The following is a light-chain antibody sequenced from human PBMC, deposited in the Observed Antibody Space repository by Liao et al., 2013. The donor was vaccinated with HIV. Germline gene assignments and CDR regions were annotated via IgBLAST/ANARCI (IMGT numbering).Light chain of an antibody. CDR3: QAWDSSTYVV. V-gene: IGLV3-1*01. CDR1: KLGDKY. Sequence: SYDLTQPLSVSVSPGQTASITCSGDKLGDKYACWYQQKPGQSPVLVIYQDSKRPSGIPERFSGSNSGNTATLTISGTQAMDEADYYCQAWDSSTYVVFGGGTKLTVL. J-gene: IGLJ2*01. CDR2: QDS.